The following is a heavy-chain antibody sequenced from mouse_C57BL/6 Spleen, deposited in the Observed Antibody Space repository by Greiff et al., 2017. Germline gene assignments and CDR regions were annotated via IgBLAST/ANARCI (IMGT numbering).Heavy chain of an antibody. J-gene: IGHJ2*01. D-gene: IGHD1-1*01. CDR1: GFTFSDYG. Sequence: EVKLVEPGGGLVKPGGSLKLSCAASGFTFSDYGMHWVRQAPEKGLEWVAYISSGSSTIYYDDTVKGRFTISIDNAKNTLFLQMTSRRSEDTAMYYCARDYYESSYYFDYWGQGTTLTVSS. V-gene: IGHV5-17*01. CDR3: ARDYYESSYYFDY. CDR2: ISSGSSTI.